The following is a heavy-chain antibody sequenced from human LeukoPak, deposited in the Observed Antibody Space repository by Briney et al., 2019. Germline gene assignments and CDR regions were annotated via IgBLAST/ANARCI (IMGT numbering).Heavy chain of an antibody. Sequence: SQTLSLTCAISGDSVSSNSAAWNWIRQSPSRGLERLGRTYYRCKWYNDYAVSVKSRITINPDTSKNQLSLQLNSVTPEDTAVYYCAREIVGFGELIYYYYYGMDVWGQGTTVTVSS. CDR1: GDSVSSNSAA. CDR2: TYYRCKWYN. CDR3: AREIVGFGELIYYYYYGMDV. D-gene: IGHD3-10*01. V-gene: IGHV6-1*01. J-gene: IGHJ6*02.